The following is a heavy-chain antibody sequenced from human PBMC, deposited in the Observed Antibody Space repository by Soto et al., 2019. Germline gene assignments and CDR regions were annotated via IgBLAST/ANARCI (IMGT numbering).Heavy chain of an antibody. CDR1: GGTFGSYA. Sequence: QVQLVQSGDEVKKPGSSVTVSCKASGGTFGSYAISWVRQAPGHGLEWMGGIIPIPGTANYAQKFQGRVTIAAYESTSTADGELSSLRSEDTAVYYCARSQGSSTSLEIYYYYYYGMDVWGQGTKVTVSS. CDR2: IIPIPGTA. D-gene: IGHD2-2*01. CDR3: ARSQGSSTSLEIYYYYYYGMDV. J-gene: IGHJ6*02. V-gene: IGHV1-69*01.